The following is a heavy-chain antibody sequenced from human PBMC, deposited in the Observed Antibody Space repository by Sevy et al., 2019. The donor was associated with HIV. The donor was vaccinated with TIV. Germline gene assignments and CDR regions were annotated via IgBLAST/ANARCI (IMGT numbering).Heavy chain of an antibody. D-gene: IGHD6-13*01. CDR3: AREGSIAAAGNAEYFQH. V-gene: IGHV3-30-3*01. Sequence: GGSLRLSCAASGFTFSSYAMHWVRQAPGKGLEWVAVISYDGSNKYYAASVKGRFTISRDNSKNTLYLQMNSLRAEDTAVYYCAREGSIAAAGNAEYFQHWGQGTLVTVSS. J-gene: IGHJ1*01. CDR2: ISYDGSNK. CDR1: GFTFSSYA.